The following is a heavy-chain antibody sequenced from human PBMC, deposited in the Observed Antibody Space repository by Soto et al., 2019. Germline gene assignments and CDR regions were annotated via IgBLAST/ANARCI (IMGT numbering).Heavy chain of an antibody. CDR3: ARAYDSSGYYYPAGYYGMDV. D-gene: IGHD3-22*01. Sequence: GGSLRLSCAASGFTFSDYYMSWIRQAPGKGLEWVSYISSSSSYTNYADSVKGRFTISRDNAKNSLYLQMNSLRAEDTAVYYCARAYDSSGYYYPAGYYGMDVWGQGTTVTVSS. J-gene: IGHJ6*02. CDR2: ISSSSSYT. CDR1: GFTFSDYY. V-gene: IGHV3-11*06.